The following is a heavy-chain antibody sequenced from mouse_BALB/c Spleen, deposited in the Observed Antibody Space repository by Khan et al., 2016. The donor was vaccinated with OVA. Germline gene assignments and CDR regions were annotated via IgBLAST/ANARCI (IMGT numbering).Heavy chain of an antibody. J-gene: IGHJ3*01. CDR1: GFTFSTYG. Sequence: EVELVESGGDLVKPGGSLKLSCAASGFTFSTYGMSWVRQTPDKRLEWVATVSTGGGSTYYPDSVKGRFTIYRDNAKNTLYLQMSSLKSDDTAMFYCARLAYYYDSEGFAYWGQGTLVTVSA. V-gene: IGHV5-6*01. D-gene: IGHD1-1*01. CDR3: ARLAYYYDSEGFAY. CDR2: VSTGGGST.